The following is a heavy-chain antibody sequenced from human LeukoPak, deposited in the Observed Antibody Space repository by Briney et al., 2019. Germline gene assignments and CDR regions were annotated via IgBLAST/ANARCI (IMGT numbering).Heavy chain of an antibody. V-gene: IGHV4-4*07. Sequence: LETLSLTCTVSGGSISSYYWSWIRQPAGKGLEWIGRIYTSGSTNYNASLKSRVSMSVDTSKNQFSLKLSSVTAADTAMFYCARENSGSYREFDYWGQGTLVTVSS. CDR3: ARENSGSYREFDY. J-gene: IGHJ4*02. D-gene: IGHD1-26*01. CDR2: IYTSGST. CDR1: GGSISSYY.